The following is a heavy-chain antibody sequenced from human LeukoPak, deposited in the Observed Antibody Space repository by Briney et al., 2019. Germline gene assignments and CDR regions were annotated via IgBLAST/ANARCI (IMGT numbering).Heavy chain of an antibody. J-gene: IGHJ5*02. CDR1: GYGFSDVY. Sequence: ASVKVSCKASGYGFSDVYFNWVRQAPGPGLEWMGWINPHSGATNYAQRFQGRVSMDASIDTAYMELSRLTSDDTAVYYCATSSSVTHTRDPWGQGTLVTVSS. D-gene: IGHD5/OR15-5a*01. V-gene: IGHV1-2*02. CDR3: ATSSSVTHTRDP. CDR2: INPHSGAT.